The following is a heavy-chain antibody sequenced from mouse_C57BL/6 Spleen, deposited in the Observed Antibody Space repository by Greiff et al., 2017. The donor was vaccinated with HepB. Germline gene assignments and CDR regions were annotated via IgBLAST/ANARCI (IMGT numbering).Heavy chain of an antibody. D-gene: IGHD2-13*01. CDR3: ARMGRFLTTSRDYYAMDY. V-gene: IGHV8-8*01. Sequence: QVTLKESGPGILQPSQTLSLTCSFSGFSLSTFGMGVGWIRQPSGKGLEWLAHIWWDDDKYYNPALKSRLTISKDTSKNQVFLKIANVDTADTATYCCARMGRFLTTSRDYYAMDYWGQGTSVTVSS. CDR1: GFSLSTFGMG. CDR2: IWWDDDK. J-gene: IGHJ4*01.